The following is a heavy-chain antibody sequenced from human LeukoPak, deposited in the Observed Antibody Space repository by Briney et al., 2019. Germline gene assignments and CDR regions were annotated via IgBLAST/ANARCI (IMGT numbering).Heavy chain of an antibody. V-gene: IGHV3-30*03. J-gene: IGHJ4*02. Sequence: GGSLRLSCAVSGFNFNTYAMHWVRQAPGKGLEWVAVISYDGSNKYYADSVKGRFTISRDNSKNTLYLQMNSLRAEDTAVYYCARREDGYNFVHWGQGTLVTVSS. D-gene: IGHD5-24*01. CDR1: GFNFNTYA. CDR3: ARREDGYNFVH. CDR2: ISYDGSNK.